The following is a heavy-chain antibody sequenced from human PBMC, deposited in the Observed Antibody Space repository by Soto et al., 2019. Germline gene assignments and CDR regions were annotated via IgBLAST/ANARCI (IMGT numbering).Heavy chain of an antibody. CDR2: ISYDGSNK. V-gene: IGHV3-30*18. CDR3: AKLPGIAAVADY. CDR1: GFTFSSYG. D-gene: IGHD6-13*01. J-gene: IGHJ4*02. Sequence: QVQLVESGGGVVQPGRSLRLSCAASGFTFSSYGMHWVRQAPGEGLEWVAVISYDGSNKYYADSVKGRFTISRDNSKNTLYLQMNSLRAEDTAVYYCAKLPGIAAVADYWGQGTLVTVSS.